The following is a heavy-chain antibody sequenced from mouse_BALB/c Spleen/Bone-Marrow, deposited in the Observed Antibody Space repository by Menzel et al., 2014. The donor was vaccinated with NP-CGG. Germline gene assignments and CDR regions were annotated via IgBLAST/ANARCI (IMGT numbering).Heavy chain of an antibody. D-gene: IGHD2-3*01. J-gene: IGHJ3*01. V-gene: IGHV4-1*02. CDR2: INPESNTI. Sequence: EVQLQQSGGGLVQPGGSLKLSCAASGFDFSRYWMSWVRQAPGKGLQWIGEINPESNTINYTPSLKDKSIISRDNAKNTLYLQMSKVRSEDTALYCCARLGYYGWFAYWGQGTLVTVSA. CDR3: ARLGYYGWFAY. CDR1: GFDFSRYW.